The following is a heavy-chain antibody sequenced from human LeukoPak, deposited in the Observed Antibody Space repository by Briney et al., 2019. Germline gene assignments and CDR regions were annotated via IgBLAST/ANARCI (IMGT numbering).Heavy chain of an antibody. D-gene: IGHD2-15*01. CDR3: AKSPVSSCRGSFCYPFDY. J-gene: IGHJ4*02. V-gene: IGHV3-23*01. Sequence: GGSLRLSCAASGFTFSSYGMSWVRQAPGKGLEWVSAISGSDDGTYYADSVKGRFTISRDNSRNTLYLQMNTLRAEDTAVYFCAKSPVSSCRGSFCYPFDYWGQGNLVTVSS. CDR2: ISGSDDGT. CDR1: GFTFSSYG.